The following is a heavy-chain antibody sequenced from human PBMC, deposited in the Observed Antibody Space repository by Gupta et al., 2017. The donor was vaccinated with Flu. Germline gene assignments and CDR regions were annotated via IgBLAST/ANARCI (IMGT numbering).Heavy chain of an antibody. Sequence: VSCKTSGGTVSNYGIMWVRQAPGQGGEWMRRIIRIVGTITYAQKVQGRGTMTADYMELSSLGSEDKDIYYCARGARVRYGNYVLDSGGQGTMVTVS. D-gene: IGHD3-16*01. J-gene: IGHJ3*01. CDR3: ARGARVRYGNYVLDS. V-gene: IGHV1-69*11. CDR1: GGTVSNYG. CDR2: IIRIVGTI.